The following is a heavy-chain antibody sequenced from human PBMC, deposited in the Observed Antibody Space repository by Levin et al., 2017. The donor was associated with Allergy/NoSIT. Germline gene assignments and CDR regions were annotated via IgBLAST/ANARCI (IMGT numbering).Heavy chain of an antibody. CDR3: AKGGYLPHYYYYYMDV. Sequence: NSGGSLRLSCAASGFTFSDYYMSWIRQAPGKGLEWVSYISSSNTYTNYADSVKGRFTVSRDNAKNSLYLQMNSLRAEDTAVYYCAKGGYLPHYYYYYMDVWGKGTTVTVSS. J-gene: IGHJ6*03. D-gene: IGHD1-1*01. CDR2: ISSSNTYT. V-gene: IGHV3-11*05. CDR1: GFTFSDYY.